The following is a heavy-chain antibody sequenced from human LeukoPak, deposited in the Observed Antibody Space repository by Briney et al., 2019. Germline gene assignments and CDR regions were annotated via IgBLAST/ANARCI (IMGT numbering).Heavy chain of an antibody. CDR1: GGSISSSSYY. J-gene: IGHJ3*02. V-gene: IGHV4-39*01. Sequence: SETLSLTCTVSGGSISSSSYYWGWIRQPPGKGLEWIGSIYYSGSTYYNPSLKSRVTISVDTSKNQFSLKLSSVTAADTAVYYGARHRNSYGGNSGDAFDIWGQGTMVTVSS. CDR2: IYYSGST. D-gene: IGHD4-23*01. CDR3: ARHRNSYGGNSGDAFDI.